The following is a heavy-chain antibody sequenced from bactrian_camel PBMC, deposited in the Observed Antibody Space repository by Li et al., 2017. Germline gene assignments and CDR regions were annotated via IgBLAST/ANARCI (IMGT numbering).Heavy chain of an antibody. Sequence: DVQLVESGGALVQPGGSLRLSCVASGFTFSDQDMSWIRHIAGSGLEWVSTITATDGRTRYLDSVKGRFAISQDNAANTLFLEMNSLKPEDTALYYCAADRRTWYDYCSGSWRDFGYWGQGTQVTVS. CDR1: GFTFSDQD. V-gene: IGHV3S44*01. D-gene: IGHD3*01. CDR3: AADRRTWYDYCSGSWRDFGY. CDR2: ITATDGRT. J-gene: IGHJ6*01.